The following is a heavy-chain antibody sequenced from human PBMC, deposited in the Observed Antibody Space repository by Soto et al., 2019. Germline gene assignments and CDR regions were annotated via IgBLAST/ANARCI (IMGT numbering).Heavy chain of an antibody. J-gene: IGHJ4*02. Sequence: PSETLSLTCTVYGGSISSGGYYWSLIRQHPGKGLEWIGYIYYSGSTYYNPSLKSRVTISVDTSKNQFSLKLSSVTAADTAVYYCARGLRDSGSNFDYWGQGTLVTVSS. D-gene: IGHD1-26*01. V-gene: IGHV4-31*03. CDR2: IYYSGST. CDR1: GGSISSGGYY. CDR3: ARGLRDSGSNFDY.